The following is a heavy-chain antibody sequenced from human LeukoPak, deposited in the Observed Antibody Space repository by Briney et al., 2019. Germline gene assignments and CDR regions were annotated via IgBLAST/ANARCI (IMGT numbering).Heavy chain of an antibody. CDR1: GYTFTGYY. CDR2: INPNSGGT. Sequence: ASVKVSCKASGYTFTGYYMHWVRQAPGQGLEWMGWINPNSGGTNYAQKFQVRVTMTRDTSISTAYMELSRLRSDDTAVYYCARVNRDFWSGYYIPYYYYGMDVWGQGTTVTVSS. D-gene: IGHD3-3*01. V-gene: IGHV1-2*02. J-gene: IGHJ6*02. CDR3: ARVNRDFWSGYYIPYYYYGMDV.